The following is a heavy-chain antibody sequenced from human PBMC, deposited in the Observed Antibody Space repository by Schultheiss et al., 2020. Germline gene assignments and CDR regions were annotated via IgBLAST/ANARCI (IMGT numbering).Heavy chain of an antibody. J-gene: IGHJ4*02. CDR3: AKDPTYYYDSSGYPSDY. V-gene: IGHV3-23*01. CDR2: ISGSGGST. Sequence: GESLKISCAASGFTFSSYAMSWVRQAPGKGLEWVSAISGSGGSTYYADSVKGRFTISRDNSKNTLYLQMNSLRAEDTAVYYCAKDPTYYYDSSGYPSDYWGQGTLVTVSS. D-gene: IGHD3-22*01. CDR1: GFTFSSYA.